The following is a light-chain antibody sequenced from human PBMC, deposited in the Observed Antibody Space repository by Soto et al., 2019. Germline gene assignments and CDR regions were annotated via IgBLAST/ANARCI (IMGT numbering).Light chain of an antibody. CDR2: DAS. Sequence: EIVLTQSPATLSLSPGERATLSCRASQSVTSYLAWYQQKPGQAPRLLIYDASNRATGIPDRFSGSGSGTDFTLTISSLEPEDFAVYYCQQRSNRITFGQGTRLEI. J-gene: IGKJ5*01. CDR3: QQRSNRIT. V-gene: IGKV3-11*01. CDR1: QSVTSY.